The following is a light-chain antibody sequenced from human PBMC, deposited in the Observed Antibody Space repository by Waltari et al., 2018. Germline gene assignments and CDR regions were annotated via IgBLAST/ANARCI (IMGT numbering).Light chain of an antibody. CDR3: QQAKSFPLT. V-gene: IGKV1-12*01. CDR2: AAS. J-gene: IGKJ4*01. Sequence: DIQMTQSPSFVSASVGDRVTIFCRATEDIRSWLAWYQQRPGKAPNLLIYAASNLESGVPSRFRGSGSETNFTLTVSSLQPEDFATYYCQQAKSFPLTFGGGTKVEI. CDR1: EDIRSW.